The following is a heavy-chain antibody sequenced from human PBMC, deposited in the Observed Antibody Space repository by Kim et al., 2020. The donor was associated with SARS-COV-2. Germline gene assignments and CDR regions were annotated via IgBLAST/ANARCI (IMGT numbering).Heavy chain of an antibody. J-gene: IGHJ6*01. CDR1: GGSISSGTW. V-gene: IGHV4-4*02. Sequence: SETLSLTCAVSGGSISSGTWWSWVRQTPGKVLEWIGDIYHSVTTNYNPSLKSRVNMSVDKSKNQLSLILSAVTAADTAVYYCAGPGISGTTEDNYYNGM. CDR2: IYHSVTT. D-gene: IGHD1-20*01. CDR3: AGPGISGTTEDNYYNGM.